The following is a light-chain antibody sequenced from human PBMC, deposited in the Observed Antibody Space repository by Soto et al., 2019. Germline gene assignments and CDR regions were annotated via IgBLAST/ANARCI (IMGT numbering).Light chain of an antibody. J-gene: IGKJ1*01. CDR2: GAS. Sequence: EIVMTQSPATLSVSPGERATLSCRASQSVSSNLAWYQQKPGQAPRLLIYGASTRATGIPARFSVSGSGTEFTLTISSLQSEDFAVYYCQQYNNCPAWTFGQGPKVVIK. CDR3: QQYNNCPAWT. CDR1: QSVSSN. V-gene: IGKV3-15*01.